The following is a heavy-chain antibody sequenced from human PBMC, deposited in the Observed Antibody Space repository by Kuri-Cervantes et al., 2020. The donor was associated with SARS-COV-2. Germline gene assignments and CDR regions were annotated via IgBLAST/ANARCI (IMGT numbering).Heavy chain of an antibody. J-gene: IGHJ5*02. D-gene: IGHD3-3*01. CDR3: ARAVTSIFGVPTNWFDP. CDR2: IYYSGST. Sequence: ESLKISCTVSGGPISSYYWSWIRQPPGKGLEWIGYIYYSGSTNYNPSLKSRVTISVDTSKNQFSLKLSSVTAADTAVYYCARAVTSIFGVPTNWFDPWGQGTLVTVSS. CDR1: GGPISSYY. V-gene: IGHV4-59*01.